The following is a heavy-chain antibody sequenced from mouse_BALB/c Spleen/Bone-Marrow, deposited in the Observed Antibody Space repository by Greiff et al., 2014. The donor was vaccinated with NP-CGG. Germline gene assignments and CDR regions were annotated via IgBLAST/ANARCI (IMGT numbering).Heavy chain of an antibody. D-gene: IGHD2-4*01. J-gene: IGHJ4*01. V-gene: IGHV14-3*02. Sequence: DVQRQESGAELVKPGASVKFSCTASGFNIKDTYMHWVKQRPEQGLEWIGMIDTSTGNTKYNPKFQGKATITADTSSNTAYVHLNSLTSEFSALYHCAIYCDKFYPMDYWGQGTSVTVSS. CDR2: IDTSTGNT. CDR3: AIYCDKFYPMDY. CDR1: GFNIKDTY.